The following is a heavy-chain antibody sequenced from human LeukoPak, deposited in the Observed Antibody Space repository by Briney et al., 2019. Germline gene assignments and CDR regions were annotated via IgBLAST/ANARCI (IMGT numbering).Heavy chain of an antibody. CDR2: ISYDGSNK. CDR3: AKDLAAVAGTQSVFDI. V-gene: IGHV3-30*04. CDR1: GFTFSSYA. D-gene: IGHD6-19*01. J-gene: IGHJ3*02. Sequence: PGGSLRLSCAASGFTFSSYAMHWVRQAPGKGLEWVAVISYDGSNKYYADSVKGRFTISRDNSKNTLYLQMNSLRAEDTAVYYCAKDLAAVAGTQSVFDIWGQGTMVTVSS.